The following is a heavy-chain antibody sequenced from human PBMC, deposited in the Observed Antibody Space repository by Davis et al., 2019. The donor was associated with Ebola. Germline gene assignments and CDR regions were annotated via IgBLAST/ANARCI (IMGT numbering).Heavy chain of an antibody. J-gene: IGHJ5*02. Sequence: GGSLRLSCAASGFTFSGSAMHWVRQASGKGLEWVGRIRSKANSYATAYAASVKGRFTISRDDSKNTAYLQMNSLRAEDTAVYYCARTDGYRFGWFDPWGQGTLVTVSS. D-gene: IGHD5-24*01. CDR3: ARTDGYRFGWFDP. CDR1: GFTFSGSA. V-gene: IGHV3-73*01. CDR2: IRSKANSYAT.